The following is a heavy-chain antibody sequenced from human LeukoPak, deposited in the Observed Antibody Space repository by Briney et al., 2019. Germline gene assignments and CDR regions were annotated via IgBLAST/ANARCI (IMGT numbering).Heavy chain of an antibody. D-gene: IGHD4-11*01. CDR1: GYTLTAYY. J-gene: IGHJ4*02. Sequence: VSVKVSCKASGYTLTAYYIYWVRQAPGQGLEWMGRINPNSGGTNYAQKFQGRVTMTRDTSISTAYMELSRLRSDDTAVYYCARAAVTTVLDYWGQGTLVTVSS. V-gene: IGHV1-2*06. CDR3: ARAAVTTVLDY. CDR2: INPNSGGT.